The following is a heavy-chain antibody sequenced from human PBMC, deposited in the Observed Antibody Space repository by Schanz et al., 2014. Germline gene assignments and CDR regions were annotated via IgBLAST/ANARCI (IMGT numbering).Heavy chain of an antibody. V-gene: IGHV3-7*01. CDR1: GFSFSDYY. J-gene: IGHJ4*02. Sequence: VHLLESGGGLVEPGGSLRLSCAASGFSFSDYYMSWIRQAPGKGLEWVANIKRDGSEKNYLDSVKGRFTVSRDNAENALYLQMNSLRAEDTGLYFCARGGSGSHYRLDYWGQGTLVTVSS. CDR3: ARGGSGSHYRLDY. CDR2: IKRDGSEK. D-gene: IGHD1-26*01.